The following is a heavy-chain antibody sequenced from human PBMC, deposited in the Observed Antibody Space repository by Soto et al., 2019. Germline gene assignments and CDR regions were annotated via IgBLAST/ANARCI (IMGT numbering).Heavy chain of an antibody. J-gene: IGHJ4*02. CDR1: GFTFSGYA. V-gene: IGHV3-23*01. Sequence: PGGSLRLSCVASGFTFSGYAMTWVRQAPGKGLEWVSAITGGGGSTYYADSVKGRFTISRDNSKNTLYLQMNSPRAEDTAAYYCAKRISGWYEIGYWGQGPLVTVSS. CDR3: AKRISGWYEIGY. D-gene: IGHD6-19*01. CDR2: ITGGGGST.